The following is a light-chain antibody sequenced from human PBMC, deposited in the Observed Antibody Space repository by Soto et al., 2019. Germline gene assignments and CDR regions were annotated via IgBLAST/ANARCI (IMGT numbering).Light chain of an antibody. CDR2: GAS. CDR3: QQYGSSPPT. J-gene: IGKJ1*01. V-gene: IGKV3-20*01. CDR1: QSISRY. Sequence: IVLTQSPGTLSLSPGERTTLSCRACQSISRYLAWYQQKPGQGPRLLIYGASSRATGTPDRFSGSGSGTDFTLTINRLEPEDFALYYCQQYGSSPPTFGQGTKVDIK.